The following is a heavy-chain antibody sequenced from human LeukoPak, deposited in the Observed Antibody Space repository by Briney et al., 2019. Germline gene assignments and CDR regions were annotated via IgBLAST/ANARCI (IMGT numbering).Heavy chain of an antibody. D-gene: IGHD6-13*01. CDR1: GFTFSSYG. Sequence: GGSLRLSCAASGFTFSSYGMHWVRQAPGKGLEWVAVISYDGSNKYYADSVKGRFTISRDNSKNTLYLQMNSLRAEDTAVYYCATQGQHSSSWYLYYYYGMDVWGQGTTVTVAS. V-gene: IGHV3-30*03. CDR2: ISYDGSNK. J-gene: IGHJ6*02. CDR3: ATQGQHSSSWYLYYYYGMDV.